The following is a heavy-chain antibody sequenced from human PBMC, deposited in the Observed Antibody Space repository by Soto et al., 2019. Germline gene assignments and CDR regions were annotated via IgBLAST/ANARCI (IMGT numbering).Heavy chain of an antibody. CDR3: ARDSYPTVTTFYYYYGMDV. J-gene: IGHJ6*02. V-gene: IGHV4-4*02. CDR1: GGSISSSNW. Sequence: QVQLQESGPGLVKPSGTLSLTCAVSGGSISSSNWWSWVRQPPGKGLEWIGEIYHSGSTNYNPSLKSRVTISVDKSKNQCSLKLSSVTAADTAVYYCARDSYPTVTTFYYYYGMDVWGQGTTVTVSS. D-gene: IGHD4-17*01. CDR2: IYHSGST.